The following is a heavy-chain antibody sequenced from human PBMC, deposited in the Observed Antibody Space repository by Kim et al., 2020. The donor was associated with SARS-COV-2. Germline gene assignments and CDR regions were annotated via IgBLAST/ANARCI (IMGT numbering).Heavy chain of an antibody. CDR3: ARGSGNLDP. D-gene: IGHD1-26*01. J-gene: IGHJ5*02. Sequence: GSTYYANSVKGRFTISRDNSKNTLYLQMGSLRAEDMAVYYCARGSGNLDPWGQGTLVTVSS. V-gene: IGHV3-64*01. CDR2: GST.